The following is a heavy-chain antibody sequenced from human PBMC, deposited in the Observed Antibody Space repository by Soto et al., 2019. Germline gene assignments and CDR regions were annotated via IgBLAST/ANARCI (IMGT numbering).Heavy chain of an antibody. CDR3: AKVADRGVIIWYFDY. Sequence: QVQLVESGGGVVQPGRSLRLSCAASGFTFSSYGMHWVRQAPGKGLEWVAVISYDGSNKYYADSVKGRFTISRDNSKNTLYLQMNSLRAEDTAVYYCAKVADRGVIIWYFDYWGQGTLVTVSS. J-gene: IGHJ4*02. CDR1: GFTFSSYG. D-gene: IGHD3-10*01. V-gene: IGHV3-30*18. CDR2: ISYDGSNK.